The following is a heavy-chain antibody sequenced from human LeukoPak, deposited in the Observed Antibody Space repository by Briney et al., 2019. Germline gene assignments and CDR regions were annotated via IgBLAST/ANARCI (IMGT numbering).Heavy chain of an antibody. V-gene: IGHV1-8*01. CDR1: GYTFTSYD. CDR2: MNPNSGNT. CDR3: ARGLYYYDSRGYYYVGRFDY. J-gene: IGHJ4*02. D-gene: IGHD3-22*01. Sequence: VASVKVSCKASGYTFTSYDINWVRQATGQGLEWMGWMNPNSGNTGYAQKFQGRVTMTRNTSISTAYMELSSLRSEDTAVYYCARGLYYYDSRGYYYVGRFDYWGQGALVTVSS.